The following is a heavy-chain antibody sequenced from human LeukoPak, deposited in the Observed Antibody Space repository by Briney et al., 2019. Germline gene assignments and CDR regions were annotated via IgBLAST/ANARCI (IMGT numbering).Heavy chain of an antibody. CDR3: AREDTYYDILTGYYNWFDP. CDR1: GYTFTNYG. D-gene: IGHD3-9*01. V-gene: IGHV1-18*01. Sequence: ASVKVSCKASGYTFTNYGISWVRQAPGQGLEWMGWISAYNGNTNYAQKLQGRVTMTTDTSTSTAYMELRSLRSDDTAVYYCAREDTYYDILTGYYNWFDPWGQGTLVTVSS. CDR2: ISAYNGNT. J-gene: IGHJ5*02.